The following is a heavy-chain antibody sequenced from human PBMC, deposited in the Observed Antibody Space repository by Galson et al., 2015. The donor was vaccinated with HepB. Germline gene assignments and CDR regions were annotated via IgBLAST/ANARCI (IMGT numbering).Heavy chain of an antibody. V-gene: IGHV1-69*13. J-gene: IGHJ4*02. D-gene: IGHD6-6*01. Sequence: SVKVSCKASGGTFSSYSISWVRQAPGQGLEWMGGIIPIFGTANYAQKFQGRVTITADESTSTAYMELSSLRPEDTAVYYCAKPREYSSSWYFDYWGQGTLVTVSS. CDR2: IIPIFGTA. CDR1: GGTFSSYS. CDR3: AKPREYSSSWYFDY.